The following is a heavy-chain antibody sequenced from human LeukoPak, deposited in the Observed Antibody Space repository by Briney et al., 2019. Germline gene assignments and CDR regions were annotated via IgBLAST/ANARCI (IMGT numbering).Heavy chain of an antibody. CDR1: GFSFGSYG. D-gene: IGHD3-22*01. Sequence: GSLRLSCAASGFSFGSYGLSWVRQAPGKGPQWVSYISGNGGTTHYADSVEGRFTISRDNAKNSLYLQMSSLRAEGTAVYYCARDLDSGNYFFAYWGQGTPVTVSS. J-gene: IGHJ4*02. V-gene: IGHV3-48*04. CDR2: ISGNGGTT. CDR3: ARDLDSGNYFFAY.